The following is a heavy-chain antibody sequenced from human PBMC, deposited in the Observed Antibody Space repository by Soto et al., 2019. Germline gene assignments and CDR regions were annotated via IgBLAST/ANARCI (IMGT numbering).Heavy chain of an antibody. CDR2: IYNSGST. J-gene: IGHJ4*02. V-gene: IGHV4-59*01. Sequence: SETLSLTCTVSGGSISSDYWSWIRQPPGKGLEWIGFIYNSGSTNYNPSLKSRVTISMDTSRNHFSLILSSVTAADTAVYYCARAPYGSGTKPYYFDYWGQGTLVTVSS. CDR3: ARAPYGSGTKPYYFDY. D-gene: IGHD3-10*01. CDR1: GGSISSDY.